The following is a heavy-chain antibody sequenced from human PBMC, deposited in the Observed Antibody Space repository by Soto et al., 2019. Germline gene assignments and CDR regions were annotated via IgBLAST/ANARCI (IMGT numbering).Heavy chain of an antibody. V-gene: IGHV3-23*01. CDR1: GFTFSSYA. CDR2: ISGSGGST. D-gene: IGHD2-2*01. J-gene: IGHJ5*02. Sequence: PVGSLRLSCAASGFTFSSYAMSWVRQAPGKGLEWVSAISGSGGSTYYADSVKGRFTISRDNSKNTLYLQMNSLRAEDTAVYYCAKDPLVVVPVGSWFDPWGQGTLVTVSS. CDR3: AKDPLVVVPVGSWFDP.